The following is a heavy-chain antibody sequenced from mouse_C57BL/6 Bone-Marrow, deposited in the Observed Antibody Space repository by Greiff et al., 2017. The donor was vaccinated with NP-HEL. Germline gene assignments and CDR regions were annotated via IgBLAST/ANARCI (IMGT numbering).Heavy chain of an antibody. Sequence: QVQLQQSGAELVRPGASVKLSCKASGYTFTDYYINWVKQRPGQGLEWIARIYPGSGNTYYNEKFKGKATLTAEKSSSTAYMQLSSLTSEDSAVYFCARSFHYYGSSYGAMDYWGQGTSVTVSS. D-gene: IGHD1-1*01. J-gene: IGHJ4*01. CDR1: GYTFTDYY. V-gene: IGHV1-76*01. CDR3: ARSFHYYGSSYGAMDY. CDR2: IYPGSGNT.